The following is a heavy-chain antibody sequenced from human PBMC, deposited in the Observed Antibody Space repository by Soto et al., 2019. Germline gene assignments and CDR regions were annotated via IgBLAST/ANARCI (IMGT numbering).Heavy chain of an antibody. CDR2: IYWDDDK. CDR1: GFSLTTSGVG. V-gene: IGHV2-5*02. D-gene: IGHD3-3*01. CDR3: AHRILCTVFGLVTTTAIYFDF. Sequence: QITLNESGPTVVKPAETLTLTCTFSGFSLTTSGVGVGWIRQSPGKAPEWLALIYWDDDKRYSASLKSRLTITKDTSKNQVVLTMASVDPADTATYYCAHRILCTVFGLVTTTAIYFDFWGQGNPVVVSS. J-gene: IGHJ4*02.